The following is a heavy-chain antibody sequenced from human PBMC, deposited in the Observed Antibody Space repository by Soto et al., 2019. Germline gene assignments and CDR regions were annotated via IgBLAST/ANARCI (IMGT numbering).Heavy chain of an antibody. Sequence: GGSLRLSCAAFGFTFVGYGMHWVRQAPGKGLEWVAVISYDGSSKYYADSVKGRFIISRDNSKNTLYLQMNSLRAEDTALYYCAKDYGDFNYYIDNWGQGTLVTVSS. CDR1: GFTFVGYG. J-gene: IGHJ4*02. CDR3: AKDYGDFNYYIDN. D-gene: IGHD4-17*01. CDR2: ISYDGSSK. V-gene: IGHV3-30*18.